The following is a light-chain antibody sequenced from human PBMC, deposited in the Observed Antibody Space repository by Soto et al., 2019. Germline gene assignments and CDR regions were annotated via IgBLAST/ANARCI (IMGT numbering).Light chain of an antibody. CDR1: QSVSTY. CDR3: QQYGSSRT. CDR2: DAS. J-gene: IGKJ1*01. V-gene: IGKV3D-20*01. Sequence: EIVMTQSPATLSVSPGERATLSCGASQSVSTYLAWYQQRPGQAPRLFIYDASNRATGIPARFSGSGSGTDFTLTISRLEPEDFAVYYCQQYGSSRTFGQGTKVDIK.